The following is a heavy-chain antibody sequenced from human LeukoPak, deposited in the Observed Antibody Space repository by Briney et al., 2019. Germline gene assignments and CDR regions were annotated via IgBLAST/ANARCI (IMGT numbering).Heavy chain of an antibody. D-gene: IGHD3-3*01. Sequence: SETLSLTCTVSGGSISTYYWGWIRQPPGKGLEWIGYVYYSGSTNYNPSLNSRLTISIDTSRNQFSLKLSSVTAADTAVYYCSRGLDSRSGYSFDYWGQGILVTVSS. V-gene: IGHV4-59*01. J-gene: IGHJ4*02. CDR2: VYYSGST. CDR3: SRGLDSRSGYSFDY. CDR1: GGSISTYY.